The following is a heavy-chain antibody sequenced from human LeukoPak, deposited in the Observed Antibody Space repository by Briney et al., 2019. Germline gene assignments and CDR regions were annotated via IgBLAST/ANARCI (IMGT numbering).Heavy chain of an antibody. D-gene: IGHD3-10*01. V-gene: IGHV4-34*01. CDR1: GGSFSGYY. CDR3: ARGLRFTMVRGPLRHFDY. J-gene: IGHJ4*02. Sequence: PSETLSLTCAVYGGSFSGYYWSWIRQPPGKGLEWIGEINHSGSTNYNPSLKSRVTTSVDTSKNQFSLKLSSVTAADTAVYYCARGLRFTMVRGPLRHFDYWGQGTLVTVSS. CDR2: INHSGST.